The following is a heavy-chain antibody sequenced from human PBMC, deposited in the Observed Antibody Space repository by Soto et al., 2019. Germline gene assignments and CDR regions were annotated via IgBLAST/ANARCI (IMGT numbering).Heavy chain of an antibody. CDR1: RYTFTSYD. CDR2: MNPNSGNT. V-gene: IGHV1-8*01. D-gene: IGHD6-13*01. Sequence: ASVKVSCKASRYTFTSYDINWVRQATGQGLEWMGWMNPNSGNTGYAQKFQGRVTMTRNTSISTAYMELSSLRSEDTAVYYCARAYSSSWSDLVYWGQGTLVTVS. J-gene: IGHJ4*02. CDR3: ARAYSSSWSDLVY.